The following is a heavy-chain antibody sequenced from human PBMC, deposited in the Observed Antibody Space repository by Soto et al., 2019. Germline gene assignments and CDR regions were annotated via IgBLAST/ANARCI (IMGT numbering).Heavy chain of an antibody. CDR3: AKDPGVTTVWYFDL. Sequence: EVQLVESGGGLVQPGRSLRLSCAASGFTFDDYAMHWVRQAPGKGLEWVSGISWNSGSIGYADSVKGRFTISRDNAKNSLYLQMNSLRAEDTALYYCAKDPGVTTVWYFDLWGRGTLVTVSS. CDR1: GFTFDDYA. J-gene: IGHJ2*01. D-gene: IGHD4-17*01. V-gene: IGHV3-9*01. CDR2: ISWNSGSI.